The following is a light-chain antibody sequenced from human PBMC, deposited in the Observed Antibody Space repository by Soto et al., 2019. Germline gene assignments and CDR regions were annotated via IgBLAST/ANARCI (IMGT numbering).Light chain of an antibody. CDR1: SSDVGGYNY. CDR2: DVS. Sequence: QSALTQPASVPGSPAQSITISCTGTSSDVGGYNYVSWYQQHPGKAPKLMIYDVSNRPSGVSNRFSGSKSGNTASLTISGLQAEDEADYYCSSYTSSSTKVFGTGTKVTVL. V-gene: IGLV2-14*01. CDR3: SSYTSSSTKV. J-gene: IGLJ1*01.